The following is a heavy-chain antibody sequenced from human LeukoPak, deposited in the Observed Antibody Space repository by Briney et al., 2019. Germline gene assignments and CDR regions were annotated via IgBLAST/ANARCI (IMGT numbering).Heavy chain of an antibody. CDR1: GFTFSSYA. Sequence: GGSPRLSCAASGFTFSSYAMHWVRQAPGKGLEWAAVISYDGSNKYYADSVKGRFTISRDHSKNTLYLQMNSLRAEDTAVYYCARDRSRELLSFFDYWGQGTLVTVSS. D-gene: IGHD1-26*01. J-gene: IGHJ4*02. CDR2: ISYDGSNK. V-gene: IGHV3-30*04. CDR3: ARDRSRELLSFFDY.